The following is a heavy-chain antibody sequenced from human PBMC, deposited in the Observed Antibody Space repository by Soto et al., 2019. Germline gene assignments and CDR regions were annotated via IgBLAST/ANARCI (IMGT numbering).Heavy chain of an antibody. J-gene: IGHJ5*02. CDR3: AREVNSSPARGPNWFDP. CDR1: GDSINNSHW. CDR2: TYHSGTT. Sequence: QVQLQESGPGLVQPSGTLSLTCAVSGDSINNSHWWSWVRQTPGKGLEWIGETYHSGTTNYKPSLKTRVTTSIDKSKNQFSLKMNSVTAADTAVYYCAREVNSSPARGPNWFDPWGHGTLVTVSS. D-gene: IGHD6-13*01. V-gene: IGHV4-4*02.